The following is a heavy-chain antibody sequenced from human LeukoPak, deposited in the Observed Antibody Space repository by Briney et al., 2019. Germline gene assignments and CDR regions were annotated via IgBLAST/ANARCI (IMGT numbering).Heavy chain of an antibody. CDR2: IYYSGST. Sequence: SETLSLTCTVSGGSISSYYWSWIRQPPGRGLEWIGYIYYSGSTNYNPSLKSRVTISVDTSKNQFSLRLSSVTAADTAVYYCASLSNGAENWFDPWGQGTLVTVSS. D-gene: IGHD2-8*01. V-gene: IGHV4-59*01. CDR1: GGSISSYY. J-gene: IGHJ5*02. CDR3: ASLSNGAENWFDP.